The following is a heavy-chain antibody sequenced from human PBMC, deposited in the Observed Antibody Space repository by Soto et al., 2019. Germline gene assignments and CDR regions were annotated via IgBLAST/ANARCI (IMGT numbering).Heavy chain of an antibody. CDR3: VGGDGWYLDY. CDR2: IKGDASET. Sequence: EVVLVESGGGLVQPGGSLRLSCAASGFTFSSFWMSWVRQAPGKGLEWMAIIKGDASETLYVDSVKGRFTISRDNTKNALYLQMTSLRADDTAVYYCVGGDGWYLDYWGQGALLTVSS. D-gene: IGHD6-19*01. V-gene: IGHV3-7*01. CDR1: GFTFSSFW. J-gene: IGHJ4*02.